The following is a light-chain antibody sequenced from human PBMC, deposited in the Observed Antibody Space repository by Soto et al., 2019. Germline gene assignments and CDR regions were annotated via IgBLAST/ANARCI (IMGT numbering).Light chain of an antibody. CDR1: HSIASDY. J-gene: IGKJ1*01. CDR2: GAS. CDR3: QQYSTYPWT. Sequence: EIVLTHSPANLCLSPWEIAXLSCRASHSIASDYLAWWQQRPGQAPRXLIYGASSRAYGGPDRFSGSGSETEFTRTISSLQPDDFATYYGQQYSTYPWTFGQGTKVDIK. V-gene: IGKV3-20*01.